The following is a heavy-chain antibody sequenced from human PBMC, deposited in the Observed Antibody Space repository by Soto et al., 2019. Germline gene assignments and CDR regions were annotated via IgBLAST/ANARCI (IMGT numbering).Heavy chain of an antibody. D-gene: IGHD3-10*01. CDR1: GCSFTSYW. CDR3: ARLYYGSGSSGSFDI. V-gene: IGHV5-51*01. Sequence: GESLKISCKGSGCSFTSYWIGWVRQMPGKGLEWMGIIYPGDSDTRYSPSFQGQVTISADKSISTAYLQWSSLKASDTAMYYCARLYYGSGSSGSFDIWGQGTMVTVSS. CDR2: IYPGDSDT. J-gene: IGHJ3*02.